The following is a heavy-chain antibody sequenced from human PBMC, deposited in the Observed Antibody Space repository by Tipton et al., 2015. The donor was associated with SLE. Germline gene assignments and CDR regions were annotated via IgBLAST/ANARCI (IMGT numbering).Heavy chain of an antibody. V-gene: IGHV4-31*03. CDR2: IYYSGST. D-gene: IGHD6-19*01. CDR1: GGSISSGGYY. J-gene: IGHJ3*02. CDR3: ARSGYSSGWYRGRFDI. Sequence: TLSLTCTVSGGSISSGGYYWSWIRQHPGKGLEWIGYIYYSGSTYYNPSLKSRVTISVDTSKKQFFLRLRSVTAADTAVYYCARSGYSSGWYRGRFDIWGQGTMVTVSS.